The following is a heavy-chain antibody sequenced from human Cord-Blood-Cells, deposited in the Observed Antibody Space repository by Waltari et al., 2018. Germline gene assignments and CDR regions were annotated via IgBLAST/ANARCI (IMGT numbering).Heavy chain of an antibody. CDR2: IWYDGSNK. CDR3: ASLRYGSGSYYYYGMDV. J-gene: IGHJ6*02. V-gene: IGHV3-33*01. CDR1: GFTFSSYG. D-gene: IGHD3-10*01. Sequence: QVQLVESGGGVVQPGRSLRLSCAASGFTFSSYGMHWVRPAPGKGLEGVAVIWYDGSNKYYADSVKGRFTISRDNSKNTLYLQMNSLRAEDTAVYYCASLRYGSGSYYYYGMDVWGQGTTVTVSS.